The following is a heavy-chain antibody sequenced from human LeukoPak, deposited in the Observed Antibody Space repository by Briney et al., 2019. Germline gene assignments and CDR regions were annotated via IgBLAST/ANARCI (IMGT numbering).Heavy chain of an antibody. CDR2: ISGSGDNT. CDR1: GFPFIGFA. Sequence: GSLQLSCAASGFPFIGFAMSWVRRPPGKGLEWVSGISGSGDNTLYAESVKGRFTISRDNSKNTRSLEMNSLSAEDTAIYYCAKMKGHPLPKYYMDVWGQGTTVTVSS. J-gene: IGHJ6*01. D-gene: IGHD1-26*01. V-gene: IGHV3-23*01. CDR3: AKMKGHPLPKYYMDV.